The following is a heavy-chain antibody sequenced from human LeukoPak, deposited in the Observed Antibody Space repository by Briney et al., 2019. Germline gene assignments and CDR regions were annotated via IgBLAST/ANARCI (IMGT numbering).Heavy chain of an antibody. CDR3: ARVHFGVIDTFDY. CDR1: GGSFSGYY. V-gene: IGHV4-34*01. CDR2: INHSGST. Sequence: SETLSLTCAVYGGSFSGYYWSWIRQPPGRGLEWIGEINHSGSTNYNPSLKSRVTISVDTSKNQFSLKLSSVTAADTAVYYCARVHFGVIDTFDYWGQGTLVTVSS. J-gene: IGHJ4*02. D-gene: IGHD3-3*01.